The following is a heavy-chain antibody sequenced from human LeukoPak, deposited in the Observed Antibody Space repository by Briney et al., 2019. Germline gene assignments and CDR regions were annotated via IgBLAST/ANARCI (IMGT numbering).Heavy chain of an antibody. V-gene: IGHV3-7*03. CDR2: IKLDGSEK. CDR1: GFTFGKYW. J-gene: IGHJ4*02. Sequence: GGSLRLSCVASGFTFGKYWMSWVRQAPGKGLEWVANIKLDGSEKNYVDSVKGRFTISRDNTKNSLYLQMNSLRVEDTAVFYCARDQYDTWSRKGNFDSWGQGTLVIVSS. CDR3: ARDQYDTWSRKGNFDS. D-gene: IGHD3-3*01.